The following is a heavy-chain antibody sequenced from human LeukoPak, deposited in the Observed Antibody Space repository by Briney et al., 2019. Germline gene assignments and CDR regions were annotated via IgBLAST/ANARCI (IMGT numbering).Heavy chain of an antibody. Sequence: PSETLSLTCTVSGGSISSYYWSWIRQPPWKGLEWIGYIYYSGSTNYNPSLKSRVTISVDTSKNQFSLKLSSVTAADTAVYYCARAGGIFGIDYWGQGTLVTVSS. CDR1: GGSISSYY. CDR3: ARAGGIFGIDY. D-gene: IGHD3-3*01. J-gene: IGHJ4*02. CDR2: IYYSGST. V-gene: IGHV4-59*01.